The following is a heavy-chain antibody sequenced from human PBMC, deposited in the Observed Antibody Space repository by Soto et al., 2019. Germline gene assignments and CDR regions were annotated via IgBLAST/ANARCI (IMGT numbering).Heavy chain of an antibody. CDR3: VRDQDTYGQAVLDS. V-gene: IGHV3-74*01. J-gene: IGHJ4*02. D-gene: IGHD2-15*01. Sequence: GGSLRLSCVVSGYSLSSRGMHWVRQTQGKGLVWVSRIKTDGTTTNYADSVKGRFTISRDNAKNTLYLHMDSLRPEDTAMYYCVRDQDTYGQAVLDSWGQETLVNVSA. CDR2: IKTDGTTT. CDR1: GYSLSSRG.